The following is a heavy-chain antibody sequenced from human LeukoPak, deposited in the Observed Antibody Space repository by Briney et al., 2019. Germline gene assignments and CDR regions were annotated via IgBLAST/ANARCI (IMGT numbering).Heavy chain of an antibody. CDR1: GGSISHGGYY. J-gene: IGHJ4*02. D-gene: IGHD4-17*01. Sequence: SETLSLTCTVSGGSISHGGYYWNWLRQHPREGLEWIGYFYYSRTTSYNPSLKSRATISVDTSNNQFSLKLSSVTAADTAVYYCARGDYGLYFFDSWGRGTLVTVSS. V-gene: IGHV4-31*03. CDR3: ARGDYGLYFFDS. CDR2: FYYSRTT.